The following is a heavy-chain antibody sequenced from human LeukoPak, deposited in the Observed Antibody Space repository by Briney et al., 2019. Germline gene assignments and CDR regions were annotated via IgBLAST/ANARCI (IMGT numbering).Heavy chain of an antibody. CDR2: ISWNSGSI. V-gene: IGHV3-9*01. Sequence: GGSLRLSCAASGFTFDDYAMHWVRQAPGKGLEWVSGISWNSGSIGYADSVKGRFTISRDNAKNSLYLQMNSLRAEDTALYYCAKDHQEWELNYYFDYWGQGTLVTVSS. J-gene: IGHJ4*02. CDR3: AKDHQEWELNYYFDY. CDR1: GFTFDDYA. D-gene: IGHD1-26*01.